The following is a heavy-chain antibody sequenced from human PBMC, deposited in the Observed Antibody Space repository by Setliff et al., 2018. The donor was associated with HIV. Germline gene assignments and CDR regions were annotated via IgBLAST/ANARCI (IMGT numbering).Heavy chain of an antibody. D-gene: IGHD3-3*01. Sequence: SETLSLTCAVSGGSISSGNWLNWVRQPPGKGLEWIGEVYHSGSANYNPSLKSRVTISVDKSKNQFSLRLSSVTAADTAVYYCATGIGGPNEYWGQGTLVTVSS. V-gene: IGHV4-4*02. J-gene: IGHJ4*02. CDR2: VYHSGSA. CDR1: GGSISSGNW. CDR3: ATGIGGPNEY.